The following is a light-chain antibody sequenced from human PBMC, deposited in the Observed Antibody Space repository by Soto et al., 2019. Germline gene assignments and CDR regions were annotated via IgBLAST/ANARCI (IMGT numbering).Light chain of an antibody. CDR1: QSVTAGY. CDR3: QQYGNSPT. V-gene: IGKV3-20*01. Sequence: EIVLTQSPGTLSLSPGERATLSCRASQSVTAGYFAWYQQKPGQAPRLVIYETSSRTTGITDRFSGSGSGTDFTLTISRLEPEDFAVYYCQQYGNSPTFGQGTRVEIK. CDR2: ETS. J-gene: IGKJ1*01.